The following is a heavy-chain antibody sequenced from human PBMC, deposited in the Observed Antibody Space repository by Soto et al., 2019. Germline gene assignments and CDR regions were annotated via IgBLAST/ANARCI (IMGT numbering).Heavy chain of an antibody. V-gene: IGHV1-2*04. D-gene: IGHD6-6*01. J-gene: IGHJ6*02. CDR3: VRDHRGTLVAYYYYGLDV. CDR1: GYTFTGYY. CDR2: INPNSGGT. Sequence: QVQLVQSGAEVKKPGASVKVSCKASGYTFTGYYMHWVRQAPGQGLEWMGWINPNSGGTNYAQKFQGLVTMTRDTSISTAYMELNSLRSDDTAVYYCVRDHRGTLVAYYYYGLDVWGQGTTVTVSS.